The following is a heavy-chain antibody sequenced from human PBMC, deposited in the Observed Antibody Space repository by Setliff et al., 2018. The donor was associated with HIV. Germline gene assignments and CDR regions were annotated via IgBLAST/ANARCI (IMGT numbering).Heavy chain of an antibody. CDR2: IYHTGST. V-gene: IGHV4-4*02. Sequence: PSETLSLTCAVSGGSISSSNWWSWVRQSPGKGLEWIGEIYHTGSTNYNPSLRSRVTISVDESKNQFSLKLSSVTAADTAVYYCARGGGPANEVWFDPWGQGTLVTVSS. J-gene: IGHJ5*02. CDR1: GGSISSSNW. CDR3: ARGGGPANEVWFDP. D-gene: IGHD2-15*01.